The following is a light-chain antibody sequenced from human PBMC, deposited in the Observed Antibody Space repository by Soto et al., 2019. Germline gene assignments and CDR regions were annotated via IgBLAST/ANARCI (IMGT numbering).Light chain of an antibody. J-gene: IGLJ2*01. V-gene: IGLV2-14*01. CDR3: TSYSSSSPVL. CDR2: EVT. Sequence: QSALTQPASVSGSLGQSITISCTGTSSDVGAYNYVSWYQQHPDKAPKLLIFEVTNRPSGVSGRFSGSKSGITASLSISGLQPEDEAYYYCTSYSSSSPVLFGGGTKVTVL. CDR1: SSDVGAYNY.